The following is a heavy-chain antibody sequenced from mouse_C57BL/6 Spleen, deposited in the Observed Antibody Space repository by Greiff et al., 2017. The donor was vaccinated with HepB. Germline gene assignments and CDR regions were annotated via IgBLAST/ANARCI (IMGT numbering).Heavy chain of an antibody. CDR1: GYTFTDYN. J-gene: IGHJ4*01. V-gene: IGHV1-22*01. CDR3: ARGDLYYGNMDY. D-gene: IGHD2-1*01. CDR2: INPNNGGT. Sequence: EVKLQESGPELVKPGASVKMSCKASGYTFTDYNMHWVKQSHGKSLEWIGYINPNNGGTSYNQKFKGKATLTVNKSSSTAYMELRSLTSEDSAVYYCARGDLYYGNMDYWGQGTSVTVSS.